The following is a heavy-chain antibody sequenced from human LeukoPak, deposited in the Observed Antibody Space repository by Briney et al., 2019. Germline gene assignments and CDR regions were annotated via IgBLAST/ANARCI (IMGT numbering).Heavy chain of an antibody. CDR2: INHSGST. Sequence: SETLSLTCAVYGGSFSGYYWSWIRQPPGKGLEWIGEINHSGSTNYNPSLKSRDTISVDTSKNQFSLKLSSVTAADTAVYYCARVWNYYGMDVWGQGTTVTVSS. CDR3: ARVWNYYGMDV. J-gene: IGHJ6*02. V-gene: IGHV4-34*01. D-gene: IGHD2-21*01. CDR1: GGSFSGYY.